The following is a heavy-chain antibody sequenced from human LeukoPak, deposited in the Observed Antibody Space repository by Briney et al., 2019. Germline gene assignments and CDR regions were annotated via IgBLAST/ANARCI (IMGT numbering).Heavy chain of an antibody. J-gene: IGHJ5*02. CDR1: GFTFSNYW. CDR3: IRDFRSADL. V-gene: IGHV3-74*01. Sequence: GGSLRLSCVASGFTFSNYWMHWVRQPPGKGLVWVSRIYVDGRTTNYADSVRGRFTISRDNAKNTVYLEMNSLSVEDTATYYCIRDFRSADLWGQGTLVTVTS. CDR2: IYVDGRTT.